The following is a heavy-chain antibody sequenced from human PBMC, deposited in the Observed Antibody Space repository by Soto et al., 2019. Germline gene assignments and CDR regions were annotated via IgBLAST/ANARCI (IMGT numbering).Heavy chain of an antibody. CDR1: GDTFSGGNW. J-gene: IGHJ6*04. CDR3: ASLKRPYNSIWYEGRDV. V-gene: IGHV4-4*02. Sequence: SETLSLTCGVSGDTFSGGNWWSWVRQPPGKGLEWIGEIYYSGSTNLNPSLKSRVTISIDKSKNQFSLNLTSVTAADTAVYYCASLKRPYNSIWYEGRDVWGKGTMVPVSS. CDR2: IYYSGST. D-gene: IGHD6-13*01.